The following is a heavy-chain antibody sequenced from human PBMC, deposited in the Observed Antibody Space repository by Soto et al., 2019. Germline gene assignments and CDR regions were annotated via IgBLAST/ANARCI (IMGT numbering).Heavy chain of an antibody. CDR3: ARTPRGQWELPYYYYGMDV. J-gene: IGHJ6*02. CDR1: GFTFSSYA. CDR2: ISYDGSNK. V-gene: IGHV3-30-3*01. D-gene: IGHD1-26*01. Sequence: QVQLVESGGGVVQPGRSLRLSCAASGFTFSSYAMHWVRQAPGKGLEWVAVISYDGSNKYYADSVKGRFTISRDNSKNSLYLPLNSLGAEDTAVYYWARTPRGQWELPYYYYGMDVWGQGTTVTVSS.